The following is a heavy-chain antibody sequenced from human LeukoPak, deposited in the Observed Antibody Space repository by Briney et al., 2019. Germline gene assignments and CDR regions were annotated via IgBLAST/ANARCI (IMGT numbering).Heavy chain of an antibody. Sequence: GGSLRLSCSASGFILRSHAMHWVRQAPGKGLEYVSRISDNGGSTYYADSVKGRFTISRDNSKNTLYLQMSRLRAVDTAVYYCTSDTVDTAVGIDYWGQGTLVTVSS. J-gene: IGHJ4*02. D-gene: IGHD5-18*01. CDR2: ISDNGGST. CDR3: TSDTVDTAVGIDY. V-gene: IGHV3-64D*06. CDR1: GFILRSHA.